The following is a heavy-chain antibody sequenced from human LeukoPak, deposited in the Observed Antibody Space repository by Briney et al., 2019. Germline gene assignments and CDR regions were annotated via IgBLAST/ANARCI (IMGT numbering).Heavy chain of an antibody. D-gene: IGHD1-26*01. CDR1: GFTFSSYE. CDR2: ISSSGSTI. Sequence: PGGSLRLSCAASGFTFSSYEMNWVRQAPGKGLEWVSYISSSGSTIYYADSVKGRFTISRDNAKNSLYLQMNSLRAEDTAVYYCARDRYSGRPRSVSTWGQGTLVTVSS. V-gene: IGHV3-48*03. J-gene: IGHJ5*02. CDR3: ARDRYSGRPRSVST.